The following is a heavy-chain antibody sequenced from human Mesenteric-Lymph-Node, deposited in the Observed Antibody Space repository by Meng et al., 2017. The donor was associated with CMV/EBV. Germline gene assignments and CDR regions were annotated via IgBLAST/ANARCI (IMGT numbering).Heavy chain of an antibody. Sequence: CKASGYTFTSYAMHWVRQAPGQRLEWMGWINAGNGNTKYSQKFQGRVTITRDTSASTAYMELSSLRSEDTAVYYRAREHGDYAIDYWGQGTLVTVSS. CDR2: INAGNGNT. V-gene: IGHV1-3*01. CDR1: GYTFTSYA. D-gene: IGHD4-17*01. CDR3: AREHGDYAIDY. J-gene: IGHJ4*02.